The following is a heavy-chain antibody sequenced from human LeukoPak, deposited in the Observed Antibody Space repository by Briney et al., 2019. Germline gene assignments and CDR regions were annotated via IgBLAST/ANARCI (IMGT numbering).Heavy chain of an antibody. Sequence: GGSLRLSCAASGFTVSSNYMSWVRQAPGKGLEWVSVIYSGGSTYYADSVKGRFTISRHNSKNTLYLQMNSLRAEDTAVYYCARNKYYDFWSGYMGPRDYYYGMDVWGQGTTVTVSS. CDR1: GFTVSSNY. J-gene: IGHJ6*02. V-gene: IGHV3-53*04. D-gene: IGHD3-3*01. CDR2: IYSGGST. CDR3: ARNKYYDFWSGYMGPRDYYYGMDV.